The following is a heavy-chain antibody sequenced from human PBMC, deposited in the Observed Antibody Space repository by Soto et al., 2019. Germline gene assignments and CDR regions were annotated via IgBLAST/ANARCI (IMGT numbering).Heavy chain of an antibody. J-gene: IGHJ6*02. V-gene: IGHV1-69*13. CDR3: ANTKLPIAARPTQALYGMDV. CDR1: GGTFSSYA. Sequence: GASVKVSCKASGGTFSSYAISWVRQAPGQGLEWMGGIIPIFGTANYAQKFQGRVTITADESTSTAYMELSSLRPEDTAVYYCANTKLPIAARPTQALYGMDVWGQGTTVTVS. D-gene: IGHD6-6*01. CDR2: IIPIFGTA.